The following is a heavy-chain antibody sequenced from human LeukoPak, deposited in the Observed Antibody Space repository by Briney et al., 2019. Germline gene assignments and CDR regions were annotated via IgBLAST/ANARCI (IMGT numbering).Heavy chain of an antibody. V-gene: IGHV3-20*04. CDR3: ARYSSSLYYYYMDV. CDR1: GFTFDDYG. D-gene: IGHD6-6*01. J-gene: IGHJ6*03. CDR2: INWNGGST. Sequence: GGSLRLSCAASGFTFDDYGMSWVCQAPGKGLEWVSGINWNGGSTGYADSVKGRFTISRDNAKNSLYLQMNSLRAEDTALYYCARYSSSLYYYYMDVWGKGTTVTVSS.